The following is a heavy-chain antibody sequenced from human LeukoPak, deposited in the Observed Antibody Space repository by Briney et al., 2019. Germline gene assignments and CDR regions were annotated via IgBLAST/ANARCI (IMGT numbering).Heavy chain of an antibody. J-gene: IGHJ6*03. CDR1: GGSISSSSYY. CDR3: ARLSSHYYYMDV. V-gene: IGHV4-39*01. Sequence: PETLSLTCTVSGGSISSSSYYWGWIRQPPGKGLEWIGSIYYSGSTYYNPSLKSRVTISVDTSKNQSSLKLSSVTAADTAVYYCARLSSHYYYMDVWGKGTTVTVSS. D-gene: IGHD6-6*01. CDR2: IYYSGST.